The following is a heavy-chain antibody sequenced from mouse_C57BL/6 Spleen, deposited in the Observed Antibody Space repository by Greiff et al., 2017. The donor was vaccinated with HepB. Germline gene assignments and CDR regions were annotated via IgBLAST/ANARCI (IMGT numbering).Heavy chain of an antibody. CDR1: GYAFSSSW. V-gene: IGHV1-82*01. Sequence: VQLQQSGPELVKPGASVKISCKASGYAFSSSWMNWVKQRPGKGLEWIGRIYPGDGDTNYNGKFKGKATLTADKSSSTAYMQLSSLTSEDSAVYFCASLRTSGFAYWGQGTLVTVSA. J-gene: IGHJ3*01. CDR3: ASLRTSGFAY. D-gene: IGHD1-1*01. CDR2: IYPGDGDT.